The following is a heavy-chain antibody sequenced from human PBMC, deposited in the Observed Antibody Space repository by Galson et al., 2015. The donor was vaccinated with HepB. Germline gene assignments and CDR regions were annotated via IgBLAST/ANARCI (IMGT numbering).Heavy chain of an antibody. CDR2: IWHDGSIQ. V-gene: IGHV3-33*01. CDR3: ARDQMRAMDV. CDR1: GFSFSVYG. Sequence: SLRLSCATSGFSFSVYGMHWVRQAPGKGLEGVAVIWHDGSIQYYADSVKGRFTISRDIATNTLSLQMNSLRVEDTAAYYCARDQMRAMDVWGQGTTVTVSS. J-gene: IGHJ6*02.